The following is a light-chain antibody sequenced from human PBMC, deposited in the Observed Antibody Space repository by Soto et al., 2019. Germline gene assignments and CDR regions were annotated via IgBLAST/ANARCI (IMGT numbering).Light chain of an antibody. J-gene: IGKJ1*01. CDR1: QTVSRN. Sequence: EIVMTQSPVTLSVSPGERATLSCRASQTVSRNLAWYQQKPGQAPRLLIYDASARATDIPARFSGSGSGTEFTLTISSLQSEDFAVYYCQQYDKWPPWTFGQGTKVEIK. CDR3: QQYDKWPPWT. CDR2: DAS. V-gene: IGKV3-15*01.